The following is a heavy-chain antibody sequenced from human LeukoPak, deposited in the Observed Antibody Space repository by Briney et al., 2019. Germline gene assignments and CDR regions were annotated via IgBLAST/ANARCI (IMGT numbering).Heavy chain of an antibody. CDR1: GGYISSSTYY. D-gene: IGHD6-6*01. Sequence: PSETLSLTCTASGGYISSSTYYWGWIRQPPGKGLEWIGNIYYSGSTYYNPSLKSRVTISIDTSKNQFSLKLSSVTAADTAVYYCARRIAARYWFDPWGQGTLVTVSS. CDR2: IYYSGST. CDR3: ARRIAARYWFDP. J-gene: IGHJ5*02. V-gene: IGHV4-39*01.